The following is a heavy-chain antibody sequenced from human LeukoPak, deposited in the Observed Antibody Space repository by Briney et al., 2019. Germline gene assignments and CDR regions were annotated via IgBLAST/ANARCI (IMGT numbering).Heavy chain of an antibody. CDR1: GFTFSSYW. D-gene: IGHD3-22*01. Sequence: GGSLRLSCAASGFTFSSYWMSWVRQAPGKGVEWVANIKQDGSEKYYVDSVKGRFTISRDNAKNSLYLQMNSLRAEDTAVYYCARDYYYDSSDYWGQGTLVTVSS. J-gene: IGHJ4*02. V-gene: IGHV3-7*01. CDR2: IKQDGSEK. CDR3: ARDYYYDSSDY.